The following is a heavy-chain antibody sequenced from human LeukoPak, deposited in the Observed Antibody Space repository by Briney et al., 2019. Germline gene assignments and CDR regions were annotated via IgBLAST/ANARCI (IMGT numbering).Heavy chain of an antibody. CDR1: GFTFSSYG. CDR3: AKPLGYYFDY. D-gene: IGHD3-16*01. J-gene: IGHJ4*02. CDR2: ISYDGSNK. V-gene: IGHV3-30*18. Sequence: PGGSLRHSCAASGFTFSSYGMHWVRQAPGKGLEWVAVISYDGSNKYYADSVKGRFTISRDNSKNTLYLQMNSLRAEDTAVYYCAKPLGYYFDYWGQGTLVTVSS.